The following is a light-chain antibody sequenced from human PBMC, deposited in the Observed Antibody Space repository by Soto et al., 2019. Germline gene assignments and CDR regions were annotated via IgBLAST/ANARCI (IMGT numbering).Light chain of an antibody. CDR2: LGS. Sequence: DIVVTQSPLSLPVTPGEPASITCRSNQSLLHASGKNYLEWYLQRPVQSPQLLIYLGSDRSSVVPDRFSVSGSGTDFTLKISRVEAEDVGVYHCMQSLQITYTVGQGTKLESK. J-gene: IGKJ2*01. CDR1: QSLLHASGKNY. CDR3: MQSLQITYT. V-gene: IGKV2-28*01.